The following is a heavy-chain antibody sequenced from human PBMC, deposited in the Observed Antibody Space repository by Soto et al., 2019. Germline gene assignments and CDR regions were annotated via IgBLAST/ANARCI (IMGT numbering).Heavy chain of an antibody. Sequence: ASVKVSCKASGYTFTGYYMHWVRQAPGQGLEWMGWINPNSGGTNYAQKFQGRVTMTRDTSISTAYMELSRLRSDDTAVYYCARGEDIVVVVAAPPGYWGQGTLVTVSS. CDR2: INPNSGGT. D-gene: IGHD2-15*01. J-gene: IGHJ4*02. CDR3: ARGEDIVVVVAAPPGY. V-gene: IGHV1-2*02. CDR1: GYTFTGYY.